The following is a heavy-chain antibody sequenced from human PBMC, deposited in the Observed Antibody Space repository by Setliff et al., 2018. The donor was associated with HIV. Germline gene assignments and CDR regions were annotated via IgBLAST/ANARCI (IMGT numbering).Heavy chain of an antibody. CDR1: GGSMGSHY. CDR2: IYNSEMI. D-gene: IGHD1-26*01. Sequence: SETLSLTCVISGGSMGSHYWSWIRQSPGKGLQWIGFIYNSEMINYNPSLKSRVSMSLDTSKNQFSLKLTSVTAADTAVYYCARGGTSSNWFDPWGQGTLVTVSS. V-gene: IGHV4-59*11. J-gene: IGHJ5*02. CDR3: ARGGTSSNWFDP.